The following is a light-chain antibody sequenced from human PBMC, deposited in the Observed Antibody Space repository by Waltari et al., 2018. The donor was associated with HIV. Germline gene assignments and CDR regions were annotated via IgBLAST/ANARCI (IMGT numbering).Light chain of an antibody. V-gene: IGKV1-5*03. CDR1: ESISTF. J-gene: IGKJ1*01. CDR3: QHYKSSFRT. CDR2: GAS. Sequence: DIKLTQSPSTLSVSVGDRVTITCRASESISTFLFWYQQKPGKAPRLLIFGASSLQNGVPSRFIGGGSGTDFTLTISSLQPDDFATYYCQHYKSSFRTFGQGTRVEMK.